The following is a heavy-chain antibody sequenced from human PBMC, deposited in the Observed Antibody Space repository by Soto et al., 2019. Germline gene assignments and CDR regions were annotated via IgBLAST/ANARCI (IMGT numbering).Heavy chain of an antibody. D-gene: IGHD5-18*01. CDR2: IYYGGST. J-gene: IGHJ5*02. CDR1: GDSVSSGNYY. CDR3: ARVPVDTVMINWFDP. Sequence: SETLSLTCTVSGDSVSSGNYYLNWIRQPPGKGLEWIGYIYYGGSTNYSPSLKSRVTISVDTAKNQFSLKLSSVTAADTAVYYCARVPVDTVMINWFDPWGQGTLVTVSS. V-gene: IGHV4-61*01.